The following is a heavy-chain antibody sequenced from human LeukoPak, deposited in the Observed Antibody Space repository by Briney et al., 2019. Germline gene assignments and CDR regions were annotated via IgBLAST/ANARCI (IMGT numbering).Heavy chain of an antibody. D-gene: IGHD4-17*01. Sequence: GGSLRLSCAASGFTFSSYGMHWVRQAPGKGLEWVAVISYDRSNKYYADSVKGRFTISRDNSKNTLYLQMNSLRAEDTAVYYCAKDRRGTVTTWFDPWGQGTLVTVSS. V-gene: IGHV3-30*18. CDR3: AKDRRGTVTTWFDP. J-gene: IGHJ5*02. CDR1: GFTFSSYG. CDR2: ISYDRSNK.